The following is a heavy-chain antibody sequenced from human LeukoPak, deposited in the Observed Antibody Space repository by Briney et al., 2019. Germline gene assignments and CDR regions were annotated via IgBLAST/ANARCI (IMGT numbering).Heavy chain of an antibody. CDR1: GGSFSGYY. D-gene: IGHD4-23*01. CDR3: ARYTVATPFDY. CDR2: INHSGST. J-gene: IGHJ4*02. Sequence: SETLSLTCAVYGGSFSGYYWSWIRQPPGKGLEWIGEINHSGSTNYNPSLKSRVTISVDTSKNQFSLKLSSVTAADTAVYYCARYTVATPFDYWGQGTLVTVSS. V-gene: IGHV4-34*01.